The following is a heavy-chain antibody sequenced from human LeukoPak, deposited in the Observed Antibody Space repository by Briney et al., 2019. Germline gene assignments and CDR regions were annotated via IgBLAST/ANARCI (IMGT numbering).Heavy chain of an antibody. D-gene: IGHD6-13*01. Sequence: ASVKVSCKASGYTFTSYDINWVRQATGQGLEWMGWMNPNSGNTGYAQKFQGRVNMTRNTSISTAYMELSSLRSEDTAVYYCASTSGYSSSWYERDDYWGQGTLVTVSS. J-gene: IGHJ4*02. CDR3: ASTSGYSSSWYERDDY. CDR2: MNPNSGNT. CDR1: GYTFTSYD. V-gene: IGHV1-8*01.